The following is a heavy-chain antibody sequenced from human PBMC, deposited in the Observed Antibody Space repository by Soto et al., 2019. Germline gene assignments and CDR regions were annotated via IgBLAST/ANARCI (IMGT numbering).Heavy chain of an antibody. D-gene: IGHD3-10*01. Sequence: EVQLVESGGGLEQPGRSLRLSCAASGFTFENFAMHWVRQVPGKGLAWVAGISWNSGSMGYADSVRGRLTISRDNSKKTVYIQMDSLRAEDTALYYCAKASGSYYFGGAATSNYMHVWGKGTTVTRS. CDR2: ISWNSGSM. CDR1: GFTFENFA. J-gene: IGHJ6*03. CDR3: AKASGSYYFGGAATSNYMHV. V-gene: IGHV3-9*01.